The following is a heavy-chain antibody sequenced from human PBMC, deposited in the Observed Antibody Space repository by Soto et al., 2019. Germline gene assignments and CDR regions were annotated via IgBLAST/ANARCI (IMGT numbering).Heavy chain of an antibody. CDR1: GESFSGYY. J-gene: IGHJ4*02. D-gene: IGHD2-15*01. Sequence: QVQLQQWGAGLLKPSGTLSLTCAVYGESFSGYYWSWVRQPPGKGLEWIGEINNSGRTNYNPSLKSRVTISVDTSKNQFSLKLSSVTAADTAVYYCAREDCSGGSCQYFDYWGQGTLVTVSS. CDR2: INNSGRT. V-gene: IGHV4-34*01. CDR3: AREDCSGGSCQYFDY.